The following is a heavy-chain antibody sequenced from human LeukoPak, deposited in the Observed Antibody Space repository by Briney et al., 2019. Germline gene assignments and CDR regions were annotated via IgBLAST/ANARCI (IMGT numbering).Heavy chain of an antibody. Sequence: SETLSLTCTVSGGSVSSGSYYWNWIRQPPGKGLEWIGYIYYSGSTNYNPSLKSRVTISVDTSKNQFSLKLGSVTAADTAVYYCARENDAFDIWGQGTMVTVSS. J-gene: IGHJ3*02. CDR1: GGSVSSGSYY. CDR3: ARENDAFDI. CDR2: IYYSGST. V-gene: IGHV4-61*01.